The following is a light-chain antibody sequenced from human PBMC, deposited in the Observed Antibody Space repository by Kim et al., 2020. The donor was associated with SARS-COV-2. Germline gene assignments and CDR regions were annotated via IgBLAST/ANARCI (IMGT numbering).Light chain of an antibody. J-gene: IGKJ2*01. CDR1: QSVSSSY. CDR2: GAS. V-gene: IGKV3-20*01. CDR3: QQYGSSPRT. Sequence: LSQGERATLSCRASQSVSSSYLDWCQQKPGQAPRLLIHGASSRATGIPDRFSGSGSGTDFSLTISRLEPEDFAVFYCQQYGSSPRTFGQGTKLEIK.